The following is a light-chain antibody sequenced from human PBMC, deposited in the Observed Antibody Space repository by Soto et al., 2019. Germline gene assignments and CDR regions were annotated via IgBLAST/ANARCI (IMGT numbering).Light chain of an antibody. CDR3: SSYTGGGTYVL. Sequence: QSALTQPASVSGSPGQSITISCTGTSSDVGGYKYVSWYQLHPDKAPKLMIYEVNNRPSGVSNRFSGSKSGNTASLSISGLQADDEADYYCSSYTGGGTYVLFGGGTKLTVL. V-gene: IGLV2-14*01. J-gene: IGLJ2*01. CDR2: EVN. CDR1: SSDVGGYKY.